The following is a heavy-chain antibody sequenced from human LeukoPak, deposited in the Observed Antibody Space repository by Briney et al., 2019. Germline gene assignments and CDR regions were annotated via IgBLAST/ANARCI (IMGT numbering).Heavy chain of an antibody. V-gene: IGHV4-59*01. CDR1: GGSISSYY. CDR2: IYYSGST. CDR3: ASDYGGNSGLFDC. Sequence: SETQSLTCTVSGGSISSYYWSWIRQPPGKGLEWIGYIYYSGSTNYNPSLKSRVTISVDTSKNQFSLKLSSVTAADTAVYYCASDYGGNSGLFDCWGQGTLVTVSS. D-gene: IGHD4-23*01. J-gene: IGHJ4*02.